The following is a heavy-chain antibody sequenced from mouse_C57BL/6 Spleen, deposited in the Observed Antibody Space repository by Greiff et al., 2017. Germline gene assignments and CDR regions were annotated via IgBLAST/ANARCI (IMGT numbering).Heavy chain of an antibody. J-gene: IGHJ4*01. Sequence: EVPLQQSGPELVKPGASVKIPCTASGYTFTDYNMDWVKQSHGKSLEWIGDINPNNGGTIYNQKFKGKATFTVDKSSNTAYLELRSLTSEDTAVYYCASPITTDGSCGSMDYWGQGTSVTVSS. V-gene: IGHV1-18*01. CDR3: ASPITTDGSCGSMDY. D-gene: IGHD1-1*01. CDR1: GYTFTDYN. CDR2: INPNNGGT.